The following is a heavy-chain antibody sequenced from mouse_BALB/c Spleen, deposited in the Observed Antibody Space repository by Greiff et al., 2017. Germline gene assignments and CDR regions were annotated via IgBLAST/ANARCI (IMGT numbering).Heavy chain of an antibody. Sequence: VQLKESGPGLVKPSQSLSLTCSVTGYSITSGYYWNWIRQFPGNKLEWMGYISYDGSNNYNPSLKNRISVTRDTSKNQFFLKLNSVTTEDTATYYCARDRDGYDYYAMDYWGQGTSVTVSS. CDR3: ARDRDGYDYYAMDY. V-gene: IGHV3-6*02. J-gene: IGHJ4*01. D-gene: IGHD2-2*01. CDR1: GYSITSGYY. CDR2: ISYDGSN.